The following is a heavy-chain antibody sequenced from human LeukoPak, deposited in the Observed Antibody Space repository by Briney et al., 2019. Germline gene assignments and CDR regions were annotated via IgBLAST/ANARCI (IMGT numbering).Heavy chain of an antibody. D-gene: IGHD1-26*01. J-gene: IGHJ5*02. V-gene: IGHV3-21*01. CDR1: GFTFSSYS. Sequence: GGSLRLSCAASGFTFSSYSMNWVRQAPGKGLEWVSTISSGGMWIYYADSLKGRFTISRDNAKNSLYLQMKSLRVEDTAVYYCARDAGGRTQREGWFDPWGQGTLVTVSS. CDR3: ARDAGGRTQREGWFDP. CDR2: ISSGGMWI.